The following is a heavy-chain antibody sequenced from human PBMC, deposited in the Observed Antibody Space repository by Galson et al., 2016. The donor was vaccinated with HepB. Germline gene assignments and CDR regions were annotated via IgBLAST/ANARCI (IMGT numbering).Heavy chain of an antibody. CDR1: GFIFSSYG. CDR3: GLGQDEMPTIFDF. Sequence: LRLSCAASGFIFSSYGMHWVRQSPGKGLESVAFICFDGSKKYYADSVQGRVSISRDNSKNMVFLQLNTLRADDTAAYYCGLGQDEMPTIFDFWGQGALVTVSS. CDR2: ICFDGSKK. D-gene: IGHD3-3*01. J-gene: IGHJ4*02. V-gene: IGHV3-33*01.